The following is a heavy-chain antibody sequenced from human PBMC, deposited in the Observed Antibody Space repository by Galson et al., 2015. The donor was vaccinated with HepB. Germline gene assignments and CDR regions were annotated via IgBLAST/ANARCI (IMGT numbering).Heavy chain of an antibody. J-gene: IGHJ4*02. D-gene: IGHD4-23*01. CDR2: ISYDGSNK. V-gene: IGHV3-30*18. Sequence: SLRLSCAASGFTFSSYGMHWVRQAPGKGLEWVAVISYDGSNKYYADSVKGRFTISRDNSKNTLYLQMNSLRAEDTAVYYCAKPNGDYGGTLYCFDYWGQGTLVAVSS. CDR1: GFTFSSYG. CDR3: AKPNGDYGGTLYCFDY.